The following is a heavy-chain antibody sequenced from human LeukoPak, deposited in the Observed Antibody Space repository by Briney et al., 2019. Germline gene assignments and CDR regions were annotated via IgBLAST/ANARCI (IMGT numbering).Heavy chain of an antibody. J-gene: IGHJ3*02. CDR3: ARDLYDSSGYGAFDI. D-gene: IGHD3-22*01. V-gene: IGHV4-59*01. Sequence: SETLSLTCTVSGGSISSYYWSWIRQPPGKGLEWIGYTYYSGSTNYNPSLKSRVTISVDTSKNQFSLKLSSVTAADTAVYYCARDLYDSSGYGAFDIWGQGTMVTVSS. CDR2: TYYSGST. CDR1: GGSISSYY.